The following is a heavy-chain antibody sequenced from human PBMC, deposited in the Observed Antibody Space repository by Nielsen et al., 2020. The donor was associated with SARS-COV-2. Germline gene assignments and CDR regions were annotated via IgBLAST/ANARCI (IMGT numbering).Heavy chain of an antibody. CDR3: AKDSYVYGDYLDS. V-gene: IGHV3-23*01. D-gene: IGHD4-17*01. CDR1: GFSLSTYW. Sequence: GESLKISCAASGFSLSTYWISWVRQAPGKGLEWVSAISGSGGDTYYADSVKGRFTISRDNSKNTLSLQMHTLRAEDTAIYYCAKDSYVYGDYLDSWGQGTLVTVSS. J-gene: IGHJ4*02. CDR2: ISGSGGDT.